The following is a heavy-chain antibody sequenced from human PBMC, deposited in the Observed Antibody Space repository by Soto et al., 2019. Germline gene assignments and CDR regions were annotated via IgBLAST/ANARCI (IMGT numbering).Heavy chain of an antibody. J-gene: IGHJ3*02. CDR1: GFSFSSYG. Sequence: GGSLRLSCAASGFSFSSYGMHWVRQAPGKGLEWVAVIWYDGSNKYYADSVKGRFTISRDNSKNTLYLQMNSLRAEDTAVYYCARDDLGYCSSTNCRDAFDIWGKGTMVTVSS. CDR3: ARDDLGYCSSTNCRDAFDI. V-gene: IGHV3-33*01. D-gene: IGHD2-2*01. CDR2: IWYDGSNK.